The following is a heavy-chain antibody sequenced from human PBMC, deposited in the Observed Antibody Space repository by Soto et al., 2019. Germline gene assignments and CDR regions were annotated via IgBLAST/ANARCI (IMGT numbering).Heavy chain of an antibody. CDR1: GYTLTSYG. D-gene: IGHD2-2*01. J-gene: IGHJ6*02. CDR2: ISAYNGNT. V-gene: IGHV1-18*01. CDR3: ARDLWGVLAAWDGDYYGMDV. Sequence: QVQLVQYGAEVKKPGASVKVSCKASGYTLTSYGISWVRQAPGQGLEWMGWISAYNGNTNYAQKLQGRVTMSTDTSTSTAYMELRSLRSDDTAVYYCARDLWGVLAAWDGDYYGMDVWGQGTTVTVSS.